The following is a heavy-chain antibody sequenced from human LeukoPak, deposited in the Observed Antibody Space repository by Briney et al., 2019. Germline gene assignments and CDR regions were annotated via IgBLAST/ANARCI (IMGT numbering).Heavy chain of an antibody. V-gene: IGHV3-21*01. CDR3: ARSMAAISFSFHY. Sequence: GGSLRLSCAASGFTFGAYTMNWVRQAPGKGLEWLSSISSTSTYIHYADSVKGRFTISGDNAKVSLYLQMNSLRAEDTAVYYCARSMAAISFSFHYWGQGTLVTVSS. CDR1: GFTFGAYT. CDR2: ISSTSTYI. D-gene: IGHD5-24*01. J-gene: IGHJ4*02.